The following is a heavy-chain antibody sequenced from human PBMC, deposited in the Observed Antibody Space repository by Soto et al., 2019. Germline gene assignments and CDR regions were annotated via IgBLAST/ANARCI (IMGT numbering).Heavy chain of an antibody. CDR1: GYTFTSYE. D-gene: IGHD3-10*01. Sequence: VASVKVSCKASGYTFTSYEINWVRQAPGQGLEWLGWMNPYNGNTAYAQNFQGRVTMTRNTSISTAYMDLSSLKSEDTAVYYCARGTGDLGYFDNWGQGARVTVSS. CDR2: MNPYNGNT. J-gene: IGHJ4*02. CDR3: ARGTGDLGYFDN. V-gene: IGHV1-8*01.